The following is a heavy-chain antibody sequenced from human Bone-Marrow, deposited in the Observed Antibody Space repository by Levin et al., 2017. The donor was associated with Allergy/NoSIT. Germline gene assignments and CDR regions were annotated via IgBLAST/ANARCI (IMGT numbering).Heavy chain of an antibody. CDR1: GFIFSSYG. CDR2: IWYDGTNK. D-gene: IGHD4-17*01. J-gene: IGHJ6*02. CDR3: ARANGDYENYYYGMDF. Sequence: GGSLRLSCEASGFIFSSYGMHWVRQAPGKGLEWVAGIWYDGTNKDHADSVKGRFTLSRDNSKNMLYLQMNSLRADDTAVYYCARANGDYENYYYGMDFWGQGTTVTVSS. V-gene: IGHV3-30*12.